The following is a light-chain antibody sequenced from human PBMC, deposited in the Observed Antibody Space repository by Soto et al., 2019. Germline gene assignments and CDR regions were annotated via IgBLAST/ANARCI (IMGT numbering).Light chain of an antibody. J-gene: IGKJ1*01. CDR2: GAS. CDR1: QHIRTD. V-gene: IGKV3-15*01. CDR3: QQYTAWPPWT. Sequence: PGEKATLSCRASQHIRTDLAWYQQRPGQAPRLLIYGASARATGIPARFSGSGSGTEFTLTINSLQSEDFAVYYCQQYTAWPPWTFGQGTKVDIK.